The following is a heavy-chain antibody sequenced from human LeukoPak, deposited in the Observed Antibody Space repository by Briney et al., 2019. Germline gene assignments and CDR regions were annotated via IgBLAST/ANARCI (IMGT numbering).Heavy chain of an antibody. CDR3: ARRELHYYYYMDV. CDR1: GGSISTSNYY. CDR2: IFYGGST. J-gene: IGHJ6*03. Sequence: SQTLSLTCTVSGGSISTSNYYWGWIRQPPGKGLEWIGNIFYGGSTYYSPSLKSRVTISVDTSKNQFSLKLSSVTAADTAVYYCARRELHYYYYMDVWGKGTTVTISS. V-gene: IGHV4-39*07. D-gene: IGHD3-10*01.